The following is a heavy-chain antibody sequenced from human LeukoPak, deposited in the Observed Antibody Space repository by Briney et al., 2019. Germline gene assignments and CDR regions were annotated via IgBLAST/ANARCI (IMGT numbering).Heavy chain of an antibody. Sequence: SETLSLTCAVYGGSFSGYYWSWIRQPPGKGLEWIGEIYHSGSTNYNPSLKSRVTISVDKSKNQFSLKLSSVTAADTAVYYCARSPEYYDFWSGYYHFLDYWGQGTLVTVSS. D-gene: IGHD3-3*01. CDR2: IYHSGST. CDR1: GGSFSGYY. J-gene: IGHJ4*02. CDR3: ARSPEYYDFWSGYYHFLDY. V-gene: IGHV4-34*01.